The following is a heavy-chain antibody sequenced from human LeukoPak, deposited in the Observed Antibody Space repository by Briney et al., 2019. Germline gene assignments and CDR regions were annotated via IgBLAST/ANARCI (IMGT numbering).Heavy chain of an antibody. CDR2: IIPIFGTA. V-gene: IGHV1-69*01. D-gene: IGHD2-15*01. CDR3: ARDIVVVVAATPYYYYGMDV. J-gene: IGHJ6*02. CDR1: GGTFSSYA. Sequence: ASVKVSCKASGGTFSSYAISWVRQAPGQGLEWMGGIIPIFGTANYAQKLQGRVTITADESTSTVYMELSSLRSEDTAVYYCARDIVVVVAATPYYYYGMDVWGQGTTVTVSS.